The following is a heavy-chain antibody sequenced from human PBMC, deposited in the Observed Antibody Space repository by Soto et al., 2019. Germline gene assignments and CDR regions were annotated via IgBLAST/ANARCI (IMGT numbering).Heavy chain of an antibody. CDR2: IYSGGTT. CDR1: GFIVISHY. J-gene: IGHJ6*02. D-gene: IGHD2-15*01. V-gene: IGHV3-53*01. CDR3: ARGGQVRGGMDV. Sequence: VGSLRLSCAASGFIVISHYMSWVRQALGKGLEWVSFIYSGGTTYYADSVKGRFTVSRDNSKNTLYLQMNSLRDEDTAVYYCARGGQVRGGMDVWGQGTTVTVSS.